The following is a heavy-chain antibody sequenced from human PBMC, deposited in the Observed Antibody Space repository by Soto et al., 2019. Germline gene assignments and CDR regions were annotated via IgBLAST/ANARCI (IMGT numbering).Heavy chain of an antibody. V-gene: IGHV3-48*04. D-gene: IGHD1-7*01. CDR2: ISSSGSTI. CDR1: GFTFSNYN. CDR3: ARVGGTGTGWFDP. J-gene: IGHJ5*02. Sequence: PGGSLRLSCVASGFTFSNYNMNWVRQAPGKGLEWVSYISSSGSTIYYADSVKGRFTISRDNAKNSLYLQMNSLRAEDTAVYYCARVGGTGTGWFDPWGQGTLVTVSS.